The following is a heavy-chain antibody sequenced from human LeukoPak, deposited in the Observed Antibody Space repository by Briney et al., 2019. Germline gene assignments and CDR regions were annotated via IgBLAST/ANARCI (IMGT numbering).Heavy chain of an antibody. CDR1: GFTFSSYA. V-gene: IGHV3-30-3*01. CDR3: AREEAGRVVPFFDY. Sequence: GGSPRLSCAASGFTFSSYAMHWVRQAPGKGLEWVAVISYDGSNKYYADSVKGRFIISRDNSKNTLYLQMNSLRAEDTAVYYCAREEAGRVVPFFDYWGQGTLVTVSS. J-gene: IGHJ4*02. CDR2: ISYDGSNK. D-gene: IGHD3-10*01.